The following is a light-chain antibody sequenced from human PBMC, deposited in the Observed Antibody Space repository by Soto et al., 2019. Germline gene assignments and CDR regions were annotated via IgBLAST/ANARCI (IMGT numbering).Light chain of an antibody. CDR3: QQSSNWPPIT. V-gene: IGKV3-11*01. J-gene: IGKJ5*01. CDR1: QSVSSY. Sequence: EIVLTQSPATLSLSPGERATLSCRASQSVSSYLAWYQQKPGQAPRLLIYDASNRATGIPARFSGSGSGTDFTLTIRSLEPEDFAVYYCQQSSNWPPITCGQGKRREIK. CDR2: DAS.